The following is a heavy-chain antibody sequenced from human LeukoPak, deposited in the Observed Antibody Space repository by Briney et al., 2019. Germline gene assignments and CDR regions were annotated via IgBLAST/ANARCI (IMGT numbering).Heavy chain of an antibody. D-gene: IGHD2-21*02. V-gene: IGHV4-59*01. CDR3: AGRQQIVAVTASRDSFDI. Sequence: SETLSLTCIVSGASISNFYWSWIRQPPGKGLEWIGYIHYNGRARYRPSLESRVTMSLDTSKNQFSLRVKSLTAADTAVYYCAGRQQIVAVTASRDSFDIWGQGTMVTVSS. CDR1: GASISNFY. J-gene: IGHJ3*02. CDR2: IHYNGRA.